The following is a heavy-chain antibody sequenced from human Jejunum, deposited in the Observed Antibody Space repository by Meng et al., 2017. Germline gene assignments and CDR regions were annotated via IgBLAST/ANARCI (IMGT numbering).Heavy chain of an antibody. CDR1: GGSISRGAYS. CDR2: SYHTGSS. V-gene: IGHV4-30-2*01. CDR3: ARASVGNCGGDCYSPHWFDP. J-gene: IGHJ5*02. Sequence: QLQLQESGSGLVQPSQTLSLTCAVSGGSISRGAYSRSWIRQPPGKGLEWIGHSYHTGSSNYNPSLESRVTISVDRSKNQFSLKLTSVTAADTAVYYCARASVGNCGGDCYSPHWFDPWGQGTLVTVSS. D-gene: IGHD2-21*02.